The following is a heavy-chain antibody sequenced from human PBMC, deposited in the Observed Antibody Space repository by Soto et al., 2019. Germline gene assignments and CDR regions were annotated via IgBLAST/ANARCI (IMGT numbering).Heavy chain of an antibody. CDR2: IXPNXXSX. J-gene: IGHJ6*02. CDR1: GYTFTSYG. Sequence: ASVKVSCKASGYTFTSYGISWVRQAPGQGLEWMGWIXPNXXSXXXXXKXXGRVTMTRDTSISTAYMELSRLRSDDTAVYYRASESYYYDSSGPPDVWGQGTTVTVSS. V-gene: IGHV1-2*02. CDR3: ASESYYYDSSGPPDV. D-gene: IGHD3-22*01.